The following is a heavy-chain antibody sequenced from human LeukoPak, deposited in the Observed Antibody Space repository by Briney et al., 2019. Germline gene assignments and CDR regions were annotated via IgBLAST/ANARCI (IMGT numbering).Heavy chain of an antibody. CDR3: AKRGNSWDLFDY. J-gene: IGHJ4*02. Sequence: GGSLRLSCAASGFTFSSYSMSWVRQAPGKGLEWVSNVGGSVGSMFYAASVKGHFAISRDNSKNTLFLQMNNLRVDDTAVYYCAKRGNSWDLFDYWGQGTLVTVSS. D-gene: IGHD6-13*01. CDR1: GFTFSSYS. CDR2: VGGSVGSM. V-gene: IGHV3-23*01.